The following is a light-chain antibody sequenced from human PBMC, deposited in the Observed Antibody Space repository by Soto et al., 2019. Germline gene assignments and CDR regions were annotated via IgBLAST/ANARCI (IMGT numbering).Light chain of an antibody. CDR3: QQRSNWPLT. CDR1: QSVDSN. J-gene: IGKJ5*01. Sequence: EILMTQSPATLSVSPGERATLSCRASQSVDSNLAWYQQKPGQAPRLLIYGASTRATGISARFSGSGSGTDFTLTISRLEPEDFAVYYCQQRSNWPLTFGQGTRLEIK. CDR2: GAS. V-gene: IGKV3-15*01.